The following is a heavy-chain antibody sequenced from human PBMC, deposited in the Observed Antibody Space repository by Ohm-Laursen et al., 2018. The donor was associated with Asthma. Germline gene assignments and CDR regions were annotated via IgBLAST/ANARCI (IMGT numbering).Heavy chain of an antibody. D-gene: IGHD2-2*01. V-gene: IGHV4-31*02. J-gene: IGHJ4*02. CDR2: IYYSGST. CDR3: AREGRYCSSTSCPYFDY. Sequence: SQTLSLTCTVSGGSISSGGYYWSWIRQHPGKGLEWIGYIYYSGSTYYNPSLKSRVTISVDTSKNQFSLKLSSVTAADTAVYYCAREGRYCSSTSCPYFDYWGQGTLVTVSS. CDR1: GGSISSGGYY.